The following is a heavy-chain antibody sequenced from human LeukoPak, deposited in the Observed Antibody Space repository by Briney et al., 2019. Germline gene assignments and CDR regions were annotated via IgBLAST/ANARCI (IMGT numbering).Heavy chain of an antibody. Sequence: SVKVSCKVSGYTLTELSMHWVRQAPGKGLEWMGGFDPEDGETIYAQKFQGRVTMAEDTSTDTAYMELSSLRSEDTAVYYCATDRYCSSTSCYIGGDAFDIWGQGTMVTVSS. CDR1: GYTLTELS. CDR2: FDPEDGET. D-gene: IGHD2-2*02. J-gene: IGHJ3*02. V-gene: IGHV1-24*01. CDR3: ATDRYCSSTSCYIGGDAFDI.